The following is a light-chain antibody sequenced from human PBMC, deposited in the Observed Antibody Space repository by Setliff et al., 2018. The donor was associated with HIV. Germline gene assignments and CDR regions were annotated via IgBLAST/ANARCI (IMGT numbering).Light chain of an antibody. CDR3: CSYAGSPYV. CDR2: DVD. Sequence: QSVLTQPRSVSGSPGQSVTFSCTGSSSDVGGYKFVSWYQQHPDKAPRLITYDVDKRPSGVPERFSGSKSGDTASLTISDLQAEDEADYYCCSYAGSPYVFGSGTKVTVL. CDR1: SSDVGGYKF. V-gene: IGLV2-11*01. J-gene: IGLJ1*01.